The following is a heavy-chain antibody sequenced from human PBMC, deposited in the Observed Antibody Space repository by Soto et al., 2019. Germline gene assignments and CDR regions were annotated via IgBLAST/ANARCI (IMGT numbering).Heavy chain of an antibody. V-gene: IGHV2-26*01. D-gene: IGHD6-13*01. CDR2: IFSNDEK. CDR3: ARILVSSWYRAGQGLDY. J-gene: IGHJ4*02. CDR1: GFSLSNARMG. Sequence: SGPTLVNPTETLTLTCTVSGFSLSNARMGVSWIRQPPGKALEWLAHIFSNDEKSYSTSLKSKLTISKDTSKSQVVLTMTNMDPVDTATYYCARILVSSWYRAGQGLDYWGQGTLVTVSS.